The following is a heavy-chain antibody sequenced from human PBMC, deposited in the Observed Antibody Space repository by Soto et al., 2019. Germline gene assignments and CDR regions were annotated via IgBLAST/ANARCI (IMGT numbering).Heavy chain of an antibody. CDR3: AKLTYGDPVDY. D-gene: IGHD4-17*01. J-gene: IGHJ4*02. CDR1: GFTFSKYA. Sequence: EVQLLESGGGLVQPGGSLRLSCAASGFTFSKYAMNWVRQAPGKGLEWVSTVSGSGGSTSYADSVKGRFTISRDNSENTLYLQINSLRAEDTAVYYCAKLTYGDPVDYWGQGTLVTVSS. CDR2: VSGSGGST. V-gene: IGHV3-23*01.